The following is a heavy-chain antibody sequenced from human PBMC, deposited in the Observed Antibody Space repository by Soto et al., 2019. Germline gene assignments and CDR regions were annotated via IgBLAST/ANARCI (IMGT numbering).Heavy chain of an antibody. D-gene: IGHD6-19*01. CDR3: ARPREAGKNYYGVDV. CDR1: GYSFTTYW. J-gene: IGHJ6*02. CDR2: IYPADSDT. Sequence: GESLKISCKGSGYSFTTYWIGWVRQMPGKGLEWMGVIYPADSDTRYSPAFQGQVTFSADKSLSTAYLQWSSLKASDTAMYYCARPREAGKNYYGVDVWGQGTTVTVSS. V-gene: IGHV5-51*01.